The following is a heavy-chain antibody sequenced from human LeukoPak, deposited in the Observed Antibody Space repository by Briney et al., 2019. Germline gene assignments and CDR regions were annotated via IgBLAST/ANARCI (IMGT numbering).Heavy chain of an antibody. CDR2: IIPIFGTA. CDR1: GGTFSSYA. CDR3: ARDAYCSGGSCYHHEYYYYMDV. Sequence: SVKVSCKASGGTFSSYAISWVRQAPGQGLEWMGGIIPIFGTANYTQKFQGRVTITTDESTSTAYMELSSLRSEDTAVYYCARDAYCSGGSCYHHEYYYYMDVWGKGTTVTVSS. V-gene: IGHV1-69*05. D-gene: IGHD2-15*01. J-gene: IGHJ6*03.